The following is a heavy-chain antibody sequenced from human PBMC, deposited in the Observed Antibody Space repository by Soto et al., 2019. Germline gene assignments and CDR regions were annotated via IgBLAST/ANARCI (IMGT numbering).Heavy chain of an antibody. V-gene: IGHV1-8*01. CDR1: GYTFTSYD. Sequence: QVQLVQSGAEVKKPGASVKVSCKASGYTFTSYDINWVRQATGQGLEWMGWMNPNSGNTGYAQKFQGRVTMTRNTSISTADMEVSSLRSEDTAVYYCARDCSGGSCYSNWFDPWGQGTLVTVSS. CDR2: MNPNSGNT. D-gene: IGHD2-15*01. J-gene: IGHJ5*02. CDR3: ARDCSGGSCYSNWFDP.